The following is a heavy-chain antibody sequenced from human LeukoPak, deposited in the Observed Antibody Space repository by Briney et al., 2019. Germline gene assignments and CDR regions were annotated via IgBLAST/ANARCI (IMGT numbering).Heavy chain of an antibody. D-gene: IGHD6-13*01. J-gene: IGHJ3*02. Sequence: GGSLRLSCAASGFTFDDYAMYWVRQAPGKGLEWVSGINWNGGNIGYADSVKGRFTISRDNAKNSLYLEMNSLIAEDTALYYCAKGIAGASADAFDIWGLGTMVTVSS. CDR2: INWNGGNI. CDR1: GFTFDDYA. V-gene: IGHV3-9*01. CDR3: AKGIAGASADAFDI.